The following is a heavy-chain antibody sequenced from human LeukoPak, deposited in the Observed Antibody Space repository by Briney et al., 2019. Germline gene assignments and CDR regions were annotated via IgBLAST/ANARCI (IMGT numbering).Heavy chain of an antibody. Sequence: PGGSLRLSCAASGFTFSSYWMSWVRQAPGKGLEWVANIKQDGSEKYYVDSVKGRFTISRDNAKNPLYLQMNSLRAEDTAVYYCARLVVVVAATPDYFDYWGQGTLVTVSS. V-gene: IGHV3-7*01. CDR2: IKQDGSEK. D-gene: IGHD2-15*01. CDR3: ARLVVVVAATPDYFDY. CDR1: GFTFSSYW. J-gene: IGHJ4*02.